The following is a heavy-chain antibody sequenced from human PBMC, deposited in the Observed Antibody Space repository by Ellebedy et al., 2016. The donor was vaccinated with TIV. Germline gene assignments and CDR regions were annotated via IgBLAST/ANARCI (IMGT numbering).Heavy chain of an antibody. Sequence: SVKVSXXASGGTFSSYAISWVRQAPGQGLEWMGGIIPIFGTANYAQKFQGRVTITADESTSTAYMELSSLRSEDTAVYYCARVGEWRYYYDSSGYYSAFDIWGQGTMVTVSS. CDR1: GGTFSSYA. J-gene: IGHJ3*02. V-gene: IGHV1-69*13. CDR3: ARVGEWRYYYDSSGYYSAFDI. D-gene: IGHD3-22*01. CDR2: IIPIFGTA.